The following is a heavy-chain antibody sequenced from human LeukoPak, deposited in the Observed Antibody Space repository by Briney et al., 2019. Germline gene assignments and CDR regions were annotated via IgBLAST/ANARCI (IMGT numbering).Heavy chain of an antibody. V-gene: IGHV4-59*01. J-gene: IGHJ4*02. Sequence: PSETLSLTCTVSGGSIISYYWTWIRQPPGRRLEWIGYIYYSGSTNYNPSLKSRVTISVDTSKNQFSLKLSSVTAADTAVYYCATGAGYISSWPFDYWGQGTPGHRLL. CDR3: ATGAGYISSWPFDY. D-gene: IGHD6-13*01. CDR2: IYYSGST. CDR1: GGSIISYY.